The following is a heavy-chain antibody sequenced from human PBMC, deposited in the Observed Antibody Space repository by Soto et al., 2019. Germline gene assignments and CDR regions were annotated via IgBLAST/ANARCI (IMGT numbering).Heavy chain of an antibody. J-gene: IGHJ4*02. CDR1: EGKIRSYY. CDR3: ARRYGDAVDY. D-gene: IGHD4-17*01. V-gene: IGHV4-59*01. Sequence: WTVAEGKIRSYYCSWIRQPPGKGLEWIGYIYYSGSTNYNPSLKSRVTISVDTSKNQFSLKLSSVTAADTAVYYCARRYGDAVDYWGQGTLVTVSS. CDR2: IYYSGST.